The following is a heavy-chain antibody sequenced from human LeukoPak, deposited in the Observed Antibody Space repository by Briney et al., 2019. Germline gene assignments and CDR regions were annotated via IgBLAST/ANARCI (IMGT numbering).Heavy chain of an antibody. CDR2: IYYSGST. D-gene: IGHD6-13*01. V-gene: IGHV4-59*01. CDR3: ARDLGYSSSAPRDYYGMDV. Sequence: PSETLSLTCTVSGGSISSYYWSWIRQPPGKGLEGIGDIYYSGSTNYNPSLKSRVTISVDTSKNQFSLKLSSVTAADTAMYYCARDLGYSSSAPRDYYGMDVWGQGTTVTVSS. CDR1: GGSISSYY. J-gene: IGHJ6*02.